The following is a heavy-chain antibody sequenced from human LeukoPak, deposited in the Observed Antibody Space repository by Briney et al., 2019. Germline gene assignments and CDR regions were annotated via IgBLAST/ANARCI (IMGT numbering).Heavy chain of an antibody. CDR3: ATSREVAGSHAFDI. Sequence: GESLKISCKGSGYSFTNYWIGWVRQMPGKGLEWMGILYPGDSASRFSPSFQGRVTMSVDRSTNTAYLQWSSLRASDTAMYYCATSREVAGSHAFDIWGQGTVVTVSS. V-gene: IGHV5-51*01. CDR2: LYPGDSAS. CDR1: GYSFTNYW. D-gene: IGHD6-19*01. J-gene: IGHJ3*02.